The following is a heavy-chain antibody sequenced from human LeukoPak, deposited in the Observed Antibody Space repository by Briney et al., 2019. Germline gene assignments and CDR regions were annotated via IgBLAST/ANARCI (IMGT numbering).Heavy chain of an antibody. CDR1: GGSFSGYF. D-gene: IGHD5-24*01. V-gene: IGHV4-34*01. CDR3: ARGRDEYKGGNY. Sequence: SETLSLTCAVLGGSFSGYFLTWIRQPPGKGLEWIGEIHPSGSTNYNPSLKSRVTISLDTSKNQFSLKLSSVTAADTAVYYCARGRDEYKGGNYWGQGTLVTVSS. CDR2: IHPSGST. J-gene: IGHJ4*02.